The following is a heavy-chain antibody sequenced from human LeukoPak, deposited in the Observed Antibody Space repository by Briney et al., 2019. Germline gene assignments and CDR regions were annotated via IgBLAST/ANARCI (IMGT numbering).Heavy chain of an antibody. CDR1: GNNFDIYW. D-gene: IGHD3-10*01. Sequence: GGSLRLSCTSSGNNFDIYWMSWVRQAPGKGLEWVANIKEDGSEKNYVDSVKGRFTISRDNAKNSLFMQLNSLRAEDTAVYYCARGVVWGQGTLVTVSS. V-gene: IGHV3-7*01. CDR3: ARGVV. CDR2: IKEDGSEK. J-gene: IGHJ4*02.